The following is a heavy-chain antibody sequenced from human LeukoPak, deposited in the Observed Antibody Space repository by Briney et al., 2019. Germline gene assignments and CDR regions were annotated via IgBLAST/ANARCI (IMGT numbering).Heavy chain of an antibody. Sequence: PGRSLRLSCAASGFTFDDYAMHWVRQAPGKGLEWVSGISWNSGSIGYADSVKGRFTISRDNAKNSLYLQMNSLRAEDTALYYCANGPPFDYWGQGTLVTVSS. V-gene: IGHV3-9*01. CDR2: ISWNSGSI. J-gene: IGHJ4*02. CDR1: GFTFDDYA. CDR3: ANGPPFDY.